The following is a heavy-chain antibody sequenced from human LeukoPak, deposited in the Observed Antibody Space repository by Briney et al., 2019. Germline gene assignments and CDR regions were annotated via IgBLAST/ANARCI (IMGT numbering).Heavy chain of an antibody. Sequence: GGSLRLSCAASGFTFSSYAMSWVRQAPGKGLEWVSNTSGSGSGGSTYYADSVKGRFTISRDNSKNTLYLQMNSLRAEDTAVYYCARHLLWFGELSGGFDYWGQGTLVTVSS. J-gene: IGHJ4*02. D-gene: IGHD3-10*01. CDR3: ARHLLWFGELSGGFDY. V-gene: IGHV3-23*01. CDR2: TSGSGSGGST. CDR1: GFTFSSYA.